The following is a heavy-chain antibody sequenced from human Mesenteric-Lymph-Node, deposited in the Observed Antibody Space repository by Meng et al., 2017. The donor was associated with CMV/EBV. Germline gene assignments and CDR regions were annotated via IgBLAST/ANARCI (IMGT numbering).Heavy chain of an antibody. Sequence: VSCKASGYTFTSYAMSCVRQAPGQGLEWIGCINTNTGNPTYAQVFTGRFVFSLDTSVSAAYLEISSLRTEDTAVYYCARGMVRGDFWGQGALVTVSS. V-gene: IGHV7-4-1*02. CDR3: ARGMVRGDF. CDR2: INTNTGNP. CDR1: GYTFTSYA. D-gene: IGHD3-10*01. J-gene: IGHJ4*02.